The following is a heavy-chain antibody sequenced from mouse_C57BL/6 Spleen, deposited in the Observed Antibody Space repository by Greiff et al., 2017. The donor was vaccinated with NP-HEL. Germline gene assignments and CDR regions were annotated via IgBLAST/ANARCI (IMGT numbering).Heavy chain of an antibody. J-gene: IGHJ3*01. CDR3: AKDDVYYGSSSGFAY. CDR2: INYDGSST. D-gene: IGHD1-1*01. CDR1: GFTFSDYY. V-gene: IGHV5-16*01. Sequence: EVKVVESEGGLVQPGSSMKLSCTASGFTFSDYYMAWVRQVPEKGLEWVANINYDGSSTYYLDSLKSRFIISRANAKNILYLQMSSLKSEDTATYYCAKDDVYYGSSSGFAYWGQGTLVTVSA.